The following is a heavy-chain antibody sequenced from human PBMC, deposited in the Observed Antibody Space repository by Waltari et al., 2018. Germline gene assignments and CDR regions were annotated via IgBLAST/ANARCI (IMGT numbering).Heavy chain of an antibody. D-gene: IGHD5-12*01. CDR2: TRFDGINK. CDR1: GFNFNIYG. J-gene: IGHJ4*01. Sequence: QVFLVESGGGVVQPGDSLRLSCVSSGFNFNIYGMHWVRQAPGKGLEWVAFTRFDGINKHYADSVKGRFTISRDNIENTLYLQMNSLRGEDSAIYYCAGEDIVSATQWRGNQYRGNSGYDLWGQGTLVSVSS. V-gene: IGHV3-30*02. CDR3: AGEDIVSATQWRGNQYRGNSGYDL.